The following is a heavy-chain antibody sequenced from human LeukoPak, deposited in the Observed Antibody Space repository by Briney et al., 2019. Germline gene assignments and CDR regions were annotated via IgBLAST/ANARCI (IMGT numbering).Heavy chain of an antibody. J-gene: IGHJ4*02. Sequence: GGSLRLSCAASGFTFNNYAMSWVRQAPGKGLEWVSAISGSGGSTYYADSVKGRFTISRDNSKNTLYLQMNSLRAEDTAVYYCAKVGVGSGWFFDYWGQGTLVTVSS. CDR3: AKVGVGSGWFFDY. D-gene: IGHD6-19*01. V-gene: IGHV3-23*01. CDR1: GFTFNNYA. CDR2: ISGSGGST.